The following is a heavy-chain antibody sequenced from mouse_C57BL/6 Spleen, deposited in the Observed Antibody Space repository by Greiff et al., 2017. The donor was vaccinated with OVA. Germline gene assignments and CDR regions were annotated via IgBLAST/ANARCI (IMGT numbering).Heavy chain of an antibody. V-gene: IGHV1-64*01. Sequence: VQLKQPGAELVKPGASVKLSCKASGYTFTSYWMHWVKQRPGQGLEWIGMIHPNSGSTNYNEKFKSKATLTVDKSSSTAYMQLSSLTSEDSAVYYCARSYDYDEGLFDYWGQGTTLTVSS. CDR3: ARSYDYDEGLFDY. J-gene: IGHJ2*01. D-gene: IGHD2-4*01. CDR2: IHPNSGST. CDR1: GYTFTSYW.